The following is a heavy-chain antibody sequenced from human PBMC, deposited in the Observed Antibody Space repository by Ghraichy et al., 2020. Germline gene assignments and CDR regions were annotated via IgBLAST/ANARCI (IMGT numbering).Heavy chain of an antibody. CDR1: GLTFSNAD. CDR3: VRDYDWSLDH. CDR2: ISPNSRAI. J-gene: IGHJ4*02. V-gene: IGHV3-48*02. D-gene: IGHD3-9*01. Sequence: GGSLRLSCAASGLTFSNADMNWVRQAPGKGLEWVSHISPNSRAIYYADSVRGRFTISRDNAKNFLFLQMNSLGDGDTAIYFCVRDYDWSLDHWGQGTLVTVSS.